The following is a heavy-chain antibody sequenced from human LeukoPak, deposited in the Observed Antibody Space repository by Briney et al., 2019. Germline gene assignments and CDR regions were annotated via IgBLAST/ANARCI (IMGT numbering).Heavy chain of an antibody. CDR3: AKDLLQTFFFDSSGYYSDAFGM. Sequence: PGGSLRLSCAASEFTFSNFAMSWVGQAPGKGLEWVSTLSGSGDNTYYTGSVKGRFTISRDNSKNTLSLHMNTLRAEDTAVYYCAKDLLQTFFFDSSGYYSDAFGMWGQGTMVTVSP. D-gene: IGHD3-22*01. J-gene: IGHJ3*02. CDR2: LSGSGDNT. CDR1: EFTFSNFA. V-gene: IGHV3-23*01.